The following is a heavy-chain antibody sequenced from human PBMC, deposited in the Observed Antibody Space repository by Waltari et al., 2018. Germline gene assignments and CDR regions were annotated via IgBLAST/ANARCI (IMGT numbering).Heavy chain of an antibody. J-gene: IGHJ4*02. CDR2: ISPYNRNT. V-gene: IGHV1-18*01. CDR1: GYTFTNHG. D-gene: IGHD3-10*01. CDR3: ARDRDYYGSGISDY. Sequence: EVKEPGAYVRVSCKASGYTFTNHGITWVRQAPGQGLEWVGWISPYNRNTNYAQKFQDRVTLTIDTSTETTYLELRSLRSDDTAVYYCARDRDYYGSGISDYWAQGTLVTVSS.